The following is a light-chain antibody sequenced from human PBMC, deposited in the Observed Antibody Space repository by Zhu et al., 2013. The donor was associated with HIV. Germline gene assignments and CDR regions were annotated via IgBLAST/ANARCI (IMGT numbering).Light chain of an antibody. CDR3: QQYNKWPPWT. J-gene: IGKJ1*01. CDR1: ESVGRN. CDR2: GAT. Sequence: DTVMTQSPVTLSVSPGERATLSCRASESVGRNLAWYQQKPGQPPRLLIYGATTRATDIPARFSGSGSGTEFTLTISSLQSEDFAVYYCQQYNKWPPWTFGQGTKVEIK. V-gene: IGKV3-15*01.